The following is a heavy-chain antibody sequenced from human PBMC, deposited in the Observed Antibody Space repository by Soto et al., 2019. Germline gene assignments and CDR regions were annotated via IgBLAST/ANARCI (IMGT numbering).Heavy chain of an antibody. Sequence: GGSLRLSYAASGFTFSGYSMNWVRQAPGKGLEWVSSISSSSSYIYYADSVKGRFTISRDNAKNSLYLQMNSLRAEDTAVYYCARDNDVVVPAAVPFDPWGQGTLVTVSS. CDR3: ARDNDVVVPAAVPFDP. CDR1: GFTFSGYS. J-gene: IGHJ5*02. V-gene: IGHV3-21*01. CDR2: ISSSSSYI. D-gene: IGHD2-2*01.